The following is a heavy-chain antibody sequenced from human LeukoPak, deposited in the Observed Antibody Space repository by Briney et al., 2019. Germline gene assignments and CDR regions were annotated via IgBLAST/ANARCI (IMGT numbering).Heavy chain of an antibody. Sequence: PGGSLRLSCAASGFTFSDYYMSWIRQVPGKWLVWVSYISGSSSYTNYADSVKGRFTISRDNANNSLYLQMNSLRAEDTAVYYCTRITVVAGNTYLADYWGQGTLVTVSS. J-gene: IGHJ4*02. CDR2: ISGSSSYT. D-gene: IGHD6-19*01. V-gene: IGHV3-11*03. CDR3: TRITVVAGNTYLADY. CDR1: GFTFSDYY.